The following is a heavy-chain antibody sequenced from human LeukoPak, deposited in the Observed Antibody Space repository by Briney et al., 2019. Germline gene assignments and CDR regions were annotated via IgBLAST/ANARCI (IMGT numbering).Heavy chain of an antibody. CDR1: GCTFSSYA. D-gene: IGHD3-9*01. CDR2: IIPIFGTA. V-gene: IGHV1-69*06. J-gene: IGHJ4*02. CDR3: GLLGYFDWFPRANFDY. Sequence: SVNVSCKASGCTFSSYAIRWVRQPPAQGLEWMGGIIPIFGTANYAQKFQGRVTITADKSTSTAYIELSSLRSEDTAVYYCGLLGYFDWFPRANFDYWGQGTLVTVSS.